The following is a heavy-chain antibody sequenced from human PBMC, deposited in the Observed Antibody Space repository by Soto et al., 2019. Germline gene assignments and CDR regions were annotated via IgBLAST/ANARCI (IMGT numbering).Heavy chain of an antibody. Sequence: EVQLVESGGGLVQPGGSLRLSCVASGFTLSSYSMNWVRQAPGKGLEWISYISSGSDTIYYADSVKGRFTVSRDNAKNSLYLQMNSLRDEDTAVYYCARPGEGVLFYYALDVWGQGPTVTVSS. CDR1: GFTLSSYS. V-gene: IGHV3-48*02. J-gene: IGHJ6*02. CDR3: ARPGEGVLFYYALDV. D-gene: IGHD3-16*01. CDR2: ISSGSDTI.